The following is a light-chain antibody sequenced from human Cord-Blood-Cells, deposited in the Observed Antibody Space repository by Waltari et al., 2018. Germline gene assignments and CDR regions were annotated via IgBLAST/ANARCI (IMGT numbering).Light chain of an antibody. CDR2: EVS. J-gene: IGLJ1*01. V-gene: IGLV2-23*02. Sequence: QSALTQPAYVSGSPGQSITIPCTGTSSDVGLYNLVSWYQQHPAKAPKRMIYEVSKRPSGVSNRFSGSKSGNTASLTISGLQAEDEADYYCCSYAGSSTYVFGTGTKVTVL. CDR1: SSDVGLYNL. CDR3: CSYAGSSTYV.